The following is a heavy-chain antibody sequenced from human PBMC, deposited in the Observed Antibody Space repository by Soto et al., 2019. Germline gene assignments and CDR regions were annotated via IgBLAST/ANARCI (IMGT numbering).Heavy chain of an antibody. CDR1: GYTFTNSG. J-gene: IGHJ6*02. Sequence: ASVKVSCKASGYTFTNSGISWVRQAPGKGLEWMGWINPNSGGTNYAQKFQGWVTMTRDTSISTAYMELSKLRSDDPAVYYCARGLIVGAPNIYYHYNGRDVWGHGITVTVS. V-gene: IGHV1-2*04. D-gene: IGHD1-26*01. CDR2: INPNSGGT. CDR3: ARGLIVGAPNIYYHYNGRDV.